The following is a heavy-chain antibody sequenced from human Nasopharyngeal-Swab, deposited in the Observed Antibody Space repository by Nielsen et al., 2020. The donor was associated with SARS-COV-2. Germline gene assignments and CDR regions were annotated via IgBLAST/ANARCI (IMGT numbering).Heavy chain of an antibody. CDR2: ISAYNGNT. Sequence: WVRQAPGQGLEWMGWISAYNGNTNYAQKLQGRVTMTTDTSTSTAYMELRGLRSDDTAVYYCAREVFEVPAATYYYYYYYMDVWGKGTTVTASS. D-gene: IGHD2-2*01. CDR3: AREVFEVPAATYYYYYYYMDV. V-gene: IGHV1-18*01. J-gene: IGHJ6*03.